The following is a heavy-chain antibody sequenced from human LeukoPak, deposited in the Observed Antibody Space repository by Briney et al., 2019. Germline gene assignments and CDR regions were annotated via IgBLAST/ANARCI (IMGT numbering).Heavy chain of an antibody. V-gene: IGHV4-30-2*01. Sequence: LRLSCAASGFTFSDYYMSWIRQPPGKGLEWIGYIYHSGSTYYNPSLKSRVTISVDRSKNQFSLRLSSVTAADTAVYYCARRDSSGWTNWFDPWGQGTLVTVSS. D-gene: IGHD6-19*01. CDR3: ARRDSSGWTNWFDP. J-gene: IGHJ5*02. CDR2: IYHSGST. CDR1: GFTFSDYY.